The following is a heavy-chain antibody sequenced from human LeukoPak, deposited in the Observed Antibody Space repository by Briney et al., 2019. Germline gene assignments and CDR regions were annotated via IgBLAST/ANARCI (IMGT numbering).Heavy chain of an antibody. V-gene: IGHV4-39*07. CDR1: GGSISSSSYY. J-gene: IGHJ4*02. CDR3: ERVWWNHSFDY. D-gene: IGHD1-14*01. CDR2: IYYSGST. Sequence: PSETLSLTCTVSGGSISSSSYYWGWIRQPPGKGLEWVGSIYYSGSTYYNPSLKSRVTISVDTSKNQFSLRLSSVPAADTAAFSCERVWWNHSFDYWGQGTLVTVSS.